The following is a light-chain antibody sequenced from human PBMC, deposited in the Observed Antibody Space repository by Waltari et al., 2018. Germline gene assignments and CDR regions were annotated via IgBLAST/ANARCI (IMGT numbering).Light chain of an antibody. CDR1: TSNIGSNL. CDR3: AAWDDSLNGHWV. J-gene: IGLJ3*02. V-gene: IGLV1-44*01. CDR2: RSD. Sequence: QSVLTQPPSASGTPGQRVTISCSGSTSNIGSNLVNWYQQLPGTAPKLLIYRSDQRPSGVPDRFSGSKSGTSASLAISGLQSEDEADYYCAAWDDSLNGHWVFGGGTKVTVL.